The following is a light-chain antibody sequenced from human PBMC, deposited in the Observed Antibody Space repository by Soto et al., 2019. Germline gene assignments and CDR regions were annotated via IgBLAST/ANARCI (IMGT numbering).Light chain of an antibody. J-gene: IGLJ1*01. Sequence: QSALTQPRSVSGSPGQSVTISCTGTSSDVGGYDFVSWYQQHPAKAPKLIIFDVTKRPSGVPYRFSGSKSGNTASLTIFGLQAEDEADYYCCSFAGSYTLYVFGTGTKVTVL. V-gene: IGLV2-11*01. CDR3: CSFAGSYTLYV. CDR1: SSDVGGYDF. CDR2: DVT.